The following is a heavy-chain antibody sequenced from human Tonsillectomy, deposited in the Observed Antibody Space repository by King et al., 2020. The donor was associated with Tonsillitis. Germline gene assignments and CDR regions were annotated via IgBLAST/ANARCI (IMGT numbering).Heavy chain of an antibody. J-gene: IGHJ6*02. Sequence: VQLVESGGGLVKLGGSLRLFCAASGFTFNDYYMNWIRQAPGKGLEWVSYISPRSIYTNYADSVKGRFTISRDNAKNSLYLQMNSLRAEDTAVYFCARDSAYYGSGTSTLGYYYYYGLDVWGQGTTVTVSS. V-gene: IGHV3-11*06. D-gene: IGHD3-10*01. CDR1: GFTFNDYY. CDR3: ARDSAYYGSGTSTLGYYYYYGLDV. CDR2: ISPRSIYT.